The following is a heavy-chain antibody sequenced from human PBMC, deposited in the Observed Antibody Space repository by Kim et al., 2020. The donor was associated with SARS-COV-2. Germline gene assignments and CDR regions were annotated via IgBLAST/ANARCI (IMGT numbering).Heavy chain of an antibody. CDR3: ARDRDCSSTSCYGYRDIVATIGGFDL. CDR2: INTNTGNP. CDR1: GYTFTSYA. J-gene: IGHJ2*01. Sequence: ASVKVSCKASGYTFTSYAMNWVRQAPGQGLEWMGWINTNTGNPTYAQGFTGRFVFSLDTSVSTAYLQISSLKAEDTAVYYCARDRDCSSTSCYGYRDIVATIGGFDLWGRGTLVTVSS. V-gene: IGHV7-4-1*02. D-gene: IGHD2-2*01.